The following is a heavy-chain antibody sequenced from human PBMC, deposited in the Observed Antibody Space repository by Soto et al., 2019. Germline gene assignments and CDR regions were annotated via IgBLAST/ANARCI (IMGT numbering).Heavy chain of an antibody. J-gene: IGHJ4*02. D-gene: IGHD5-18*01. V-gene: IGHV4-34*01. CDR2: INHSGST. CDR3: ARVEIQPQTHLFDY. CDR1: GGSFSGYY. Sequence: QVQLQQWGAGLLKPSETLSLTCAVYGGSFSGYYWSWIRQPPGKGLEWIGEINHSGSTNYNPSLKSRVTISVDTSKNQFSLKLSSVTAADTAVYYCARVEIQPQTHLFDYWGQGTLVTVSS.